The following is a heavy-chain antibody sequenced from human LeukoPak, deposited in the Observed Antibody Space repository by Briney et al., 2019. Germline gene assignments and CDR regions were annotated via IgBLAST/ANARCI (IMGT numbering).Heavy chain of an antibody. CDR1: GFTFSSYW. Sequence: GGSLRLSCAASGFTFSSYWMSWVRQAPGKGLEWVATKRQDGSEKYYVDSVKGRFTISRDNAKNSLYLQMNSLRAEDTAVYYCARVVPAAMMNGRASYYYYGMDVWGQGTTVTVS. CDR3: ARVVPAAMMNGRASYYYYGMDV. J-gene: IGHJ6*02. V-gene: IGHV3-7*01. CDR2: KRQDGSEK. D-gene: IGHD2-2*01.